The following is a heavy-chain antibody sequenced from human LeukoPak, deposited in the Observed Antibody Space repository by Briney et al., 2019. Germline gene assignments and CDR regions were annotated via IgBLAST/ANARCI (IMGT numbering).Heavy chain of an antibody. CDR2: ICAYSCHN. D-gene: IGHD4-17*01. J-gene: IGHJ6*03. V-gene: IGHV1-18*01. CDR1: GYTVTTYG. Sequence: SVNVSCKASGYTVTTYGINWVGQAAGQGLEWIGWICAYSCHNKYAQRLQDRGTMTTDTSTNTAYMQPTSRRSDETAVPYCARDVSTVTPRGDYYYYMDLWGKGTTVTVSS. CDR3: ARDVSTVTPRGDYYYYMDL.